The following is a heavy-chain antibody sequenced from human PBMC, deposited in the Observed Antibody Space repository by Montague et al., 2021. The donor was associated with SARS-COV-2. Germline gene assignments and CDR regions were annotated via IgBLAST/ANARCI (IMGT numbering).Heavy chain of an antibody. J-gene: IGHJ4*02. CDR1: GLSLSTSGMC. D-gene: IGHD5-18*01. CDR2: IDWYDDK. Sequence: PALVKPTQTLTLTCTFSGLSLSTSGMCVSWIRQPPGKALEWLAVIDWYDDKSYSTSLKTRLTISKDTSKNQVVLTMTNMDPVDTATYYCARMPDQVWLDYWGQGILVTVSS. V-gene: IGHV2-70*01. CDR3: ARMPDQVWLDY.